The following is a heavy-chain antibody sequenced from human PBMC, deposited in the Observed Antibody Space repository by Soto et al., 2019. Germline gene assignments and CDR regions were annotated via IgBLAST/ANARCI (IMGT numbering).Heavy chain of an antibody. Sequence: QVQLQESGPGLVKPSQTLSLTCTVSGGSISSGDYYWSWIRQPPGKGLEWIGYIYYSGSTHYNPSPKRRVTISVDTSKNQFSLKLSSVTAADTAVYYCARERPDGARLDPWGQGTLVTVSS. J-gene: IGHJ5*02. V-gene: IGHV4-30-4*01. CDR2: IYYSGST. CDR1: GGSISSGDYY. D-gene: IGHD6-6*01. CDR3: ARERPDGARLDP.